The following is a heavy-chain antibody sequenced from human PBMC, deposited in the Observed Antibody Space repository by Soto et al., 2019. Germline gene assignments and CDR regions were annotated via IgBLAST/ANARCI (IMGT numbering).Heavy chain of an antibody. CDR3: AREAPDYNLSPGMDV. D-gene: IGHD4-4*01. Sequence: QVPLVESGGGVVQPGRSLRLSCAASGFTFSSYAMHWVRQAPGKGLEWVAVISYDGSNKYYADSVKGRFTISRDNSXXTLYLQMNSLRAEDTAVYYCAREAPDYNLSPGMDVWGQGTTVTVSS. CDR1: GFTFSSYA. CDR2: ISYDGSNK. V-gene: IGHV3-30-3*01. J-gene: IGHJ6*02.